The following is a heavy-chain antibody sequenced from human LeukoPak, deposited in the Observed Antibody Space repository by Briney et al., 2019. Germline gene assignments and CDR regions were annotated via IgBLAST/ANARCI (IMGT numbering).Heavy chain of an antibody. D-gene: IGHD1-14*01. CDR2: ISGSGSGSST. V-gene: IGHV3-23*01. J-gene: IGHJ4*02. CDR1: GFTFSSYA. CDR3: AKPARTDYADY. Sequence: PGGSLRLSCAASGFTFSSYAMNWVRLAPGKGLEWVSGISGSGSGSSTYYADSVKGRFTISRDNSKNTLFLQMNSLRAEDTAVYYCAKPARTDYADYWGQGTLVTVSS.